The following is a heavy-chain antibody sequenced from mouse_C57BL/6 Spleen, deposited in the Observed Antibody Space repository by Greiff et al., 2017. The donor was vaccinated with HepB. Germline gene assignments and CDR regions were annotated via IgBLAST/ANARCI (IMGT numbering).Heavy chain of an antibody. V-gene: IGHV5-16*01. D-gene: IGHD4-1*01. Sequence: EVKVVESEGGLVQPGSSMKLSCTASGFTFSDYYMAWVRQVPEKGLEWVANINYDGSSTYYLDSLKSRFIISRDNAKNILYLQMSSLKSEDTATYYCARDRRGLLGRSFFDYWGQGTTLTVSS. CDR1: GFTFSDYY. J-gene: IGHJ2*01. CDR3: ARDRRGLLGRSFFDY. CDR2: INYDGSST.